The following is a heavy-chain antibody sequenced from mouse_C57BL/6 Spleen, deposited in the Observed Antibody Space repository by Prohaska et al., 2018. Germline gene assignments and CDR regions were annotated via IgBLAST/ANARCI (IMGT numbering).Heavy chain of an antibody. Sequence: EVQLLETGGGLVQPVGSRGLSCEGSGFTFSGFWMSWFRQTPWKTLEWIGDFNSHVSAIRYAPFIKDRLTIVRDNDKSTLELQMSNVRSEDTATYVCMGYPYSNYGYFDVWGTGTTVTVSS. CDR2: FNSHVSAI. V-gene: IGHV11-2*01. CDR3: MGYPYSNYGYFDV. D-gene: IGHD2-5*01. CDR1: GFTFSGFW. J-gene: IGHJ1*03.